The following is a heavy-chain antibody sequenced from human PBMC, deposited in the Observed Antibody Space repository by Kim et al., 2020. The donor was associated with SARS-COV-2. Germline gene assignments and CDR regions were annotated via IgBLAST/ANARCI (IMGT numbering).Heavy chain of an antibody. Sequence: KGRFTISRDNAKNSLDLQMNSLRAEDTALYYCARGRKQWLTYYYYYGMDVWGQGTTVTVSS. V-gene: IGHV3-20*03. D-gene: IGHD6-19*01. J-gene: IGHJ6*02. CDR3: ARGRKQWLTYYYYYGMDV.